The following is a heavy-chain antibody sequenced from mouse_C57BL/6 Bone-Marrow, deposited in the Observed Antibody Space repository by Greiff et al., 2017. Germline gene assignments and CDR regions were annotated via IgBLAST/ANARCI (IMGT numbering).Heavy chain of an antibody. Sequence: EVQVVESGGGLVQPGGSLKLSCAASGFTFSDYYMSWVRQTPEKRLEWVAYISNGGGSTYYPDTVTGRFTISRDNAKNNLYLQMSRLKSEDTAMYYCARVYYCSPYYYAIDYWGQGTSVTVSS. V-gene: IGHV5-12*01. CDR2: ISNGGGST. D-gene: IGHD1-1*01. CDR1: GFTFSDYY. CDR3: ARVYYCSPYYYAIDY. J-gene: IGHJ4*01.